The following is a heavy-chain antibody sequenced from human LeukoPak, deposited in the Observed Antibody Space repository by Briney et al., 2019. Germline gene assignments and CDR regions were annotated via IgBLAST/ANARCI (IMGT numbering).Heavy chain of an antibody. V-gene: IGHV1-69*04. CDR1: GGTFSSYA. D-gene: IGHD3/OR15-3a*01. CDR3: AIWTRYYFDY. J-gene: IGHJ4*02. Sequence: SVTVSCKASGGTFSSYAISWVRQAPGQGLEWMGRIIPILGIANYAQKFQGRVTITADKSTSTAYMELSSLRSEDTAVYYCAIWTRYYFDYWGQGTLVTVSS. CDR2: IIPILGIA.